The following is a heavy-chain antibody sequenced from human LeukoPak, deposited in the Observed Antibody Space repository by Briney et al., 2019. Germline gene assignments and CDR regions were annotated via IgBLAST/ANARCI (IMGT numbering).Heavy chain of an antibody. Sequence: SETLSLTCTVSGGSISSSSYYWGWIRQPPGKGLEWIGSIYYSGSTFYNPSLKSRVTVSLDSSKNQFSLRLSSVTAADTAIYYRARLTSRNGSAGIVDYWGQGALVTVSS. V-gene: IGHV4-39*01. J-gene: IGHJ4*02. D-gene: IGHD1-1*01. CDR3: ARLTSRNGSAGIVDY. CDR2: IYYSGST. CDR1: GGSISSSSYY.